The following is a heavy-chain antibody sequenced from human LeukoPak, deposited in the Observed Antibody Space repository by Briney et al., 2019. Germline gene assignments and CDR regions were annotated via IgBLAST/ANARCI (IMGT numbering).Heavy chain of an antibody. D-gene: IGHD3-10*01. J-gene: IGHJ5*02. V-gene: IGHV4-4*07. Sequence: PSETLSLTCTVSGGSISSYYWSWIRQPAGKGLEWIGRIYTSGSTNYNPSPKSRVTISVDTSKNQFSLKLSSVTAADTAVYYCARDLWGYYGSGSYYTNWFDPWGQGTLVTVSS. CDR3: ARDLWGYYGSGSYYTNWFDP. CDR2: IYTSGST. CDR1: GGSISSYY.